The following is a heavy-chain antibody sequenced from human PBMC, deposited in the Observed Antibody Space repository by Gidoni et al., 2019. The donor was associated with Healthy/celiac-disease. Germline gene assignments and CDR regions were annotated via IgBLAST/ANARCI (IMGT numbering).Heavy chain of an antibody. J-gene: IGHJ5*02. CDR3: ARDDLRPRWDQVFSGFDP. Sequence: QVQLQDSGPGLVKPSETLSLTCTVSGGSISSYYWSWIRQPPGKGLEWLGYIYYSGSTNYNPSLKSRVTISVDTSKNQFSLKLSSVTAADTAVYYCARDDLRPRWDQVFSGFDPWGQGTLVTVSA. CDR1: GGSISSYY. V-gene: IGHV4-59*01. CDR2: IYYSGST. D-gene: IGHD1-26*01.